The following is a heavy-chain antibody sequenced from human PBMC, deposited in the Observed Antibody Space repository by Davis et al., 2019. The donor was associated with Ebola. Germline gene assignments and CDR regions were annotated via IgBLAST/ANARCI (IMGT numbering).Heavy chain of an antibody. CDR2: IYYSGST. CDR3: ARAPWGDQH. CDR1: GGSISSYY. Sequence: SETLSPTFPLPGGSISSYYWSWIRQPPGKGLEWFGYIYYSGSTHYNPSLKSRVTISVDTSKNQFPLKLSSVTAADTAVYYCARAPWGDQHWGQGTLVTVSS. J-gene: IGHJ1*01. V-gene: IGHV4-59*01. D-gene: IGHD3-16*01.